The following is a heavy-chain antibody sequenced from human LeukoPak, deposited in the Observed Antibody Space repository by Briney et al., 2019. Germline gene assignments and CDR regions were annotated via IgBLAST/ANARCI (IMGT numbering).Heavy chain of an antibody. CDR1: GDSINSSKSY. CDR2: FYYSGNT. Sequence: SETLSLTCIASGDSINSSKSYWGWVRQPPGKGLESIGCFYYSGNTYQTPSLTSRVTISVDTAKNQFSLKMTSVTAADTAVYYCASGLAVGGVPDCWGQGTLVIVSS. V-gene: IGHV4-39*01. J-gene: IGHJ4*02. CDR3: ASGLAVGGVPDC. D-gene: IGHD2-8*02.